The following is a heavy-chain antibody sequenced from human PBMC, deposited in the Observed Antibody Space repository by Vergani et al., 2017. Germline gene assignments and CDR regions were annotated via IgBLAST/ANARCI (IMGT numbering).Heavy chain of an antibody. V-gene: IGHV1-2*02. J-gene: IGHJ4*02. D-gene: IGHD6-6*01. CDR2: INPNSGGT. Sequence: QVQLVQSGAEVKKPGASVKVSCKASGYTFTGYYMHWVRQAPGQGLEWMGWINPNSGGTNYAQKFQGSVTMTRDTSISTAYMKLSRLRSDDTAVYYSAGDLSIAARGANDSWGQGTLVTVSS. CDR1: GYTFTGYY. CDR3: AGDLSIAARGANDS.